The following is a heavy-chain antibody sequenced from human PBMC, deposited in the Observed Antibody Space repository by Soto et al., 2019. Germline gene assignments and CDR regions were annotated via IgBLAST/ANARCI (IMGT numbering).Heavy chain of an antibody. D-gene: IGHD3-16*02. V-gene: IGHV3-11*01. J-gene: IGHJ4*02. CDR2: ISSSGSTI. CDR1: GFTFSDYY. CDR3: ARDLFSGGELHLGELSPHPFGW. Sequence: QVQLVESGGGLVKPGGSLRLSCAASGFTFSDYYMSWIRQAPGKGLEWVSYISSSGSTIYYADSVKSRFTISRDNAKNSLYLQMNSLRAEDTAVYYCARDLFSGGELHLGELSPHPFGWWGQGTLVTVSS.